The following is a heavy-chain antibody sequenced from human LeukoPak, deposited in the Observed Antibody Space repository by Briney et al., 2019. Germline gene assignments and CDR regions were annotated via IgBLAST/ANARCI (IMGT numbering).Heavy chain of an antibody. CDR2: INHSGST. CDR1: GHSISSGYY. CDR3: ARATGYTYSNYGLYYYYMDV. V-gene: IGHV4-38-2*02. J-gene: IGHJ6*03. Sequence: ETLSLTCTVSGHSISSGYYWGWIRQPPGKGLEWIGEINHSGSTNYNPSLKSRVTISVDTSKNQFSLKLSSVTAADTAVYYCARATGYTYSNYGLYYYYMDVWGKGTTVTVSS. D-gene: IGHD4-11*01.